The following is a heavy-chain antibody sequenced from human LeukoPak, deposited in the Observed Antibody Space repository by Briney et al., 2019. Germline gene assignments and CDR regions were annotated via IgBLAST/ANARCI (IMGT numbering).Heavy chain of an antibody. V-gene: IGHV4-39*07. J-gene: IGHJ6*03. Sequence: SETLSLTCTVSGGSISSSGYYWGWIRQPPGKGLEWFGSIYYRGSTYYNPSLKSRVSISVDTSKNQFSLKLSSVTAADTAVYYCARDYDFWSGTYYYYMDVWGKGTTVTVSS. CDR3: ARDYDFWSGTYYYYMDV. D-gene: IGHD3-3*01. CDR1: GGSISSSGYY. CDR2: IYYRGST.